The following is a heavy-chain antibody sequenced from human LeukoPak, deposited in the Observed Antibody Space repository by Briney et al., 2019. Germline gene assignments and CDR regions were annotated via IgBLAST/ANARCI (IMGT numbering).Heavy chain of an antibody. D-gene: IGHD1-26*01. CDR1: GFTFSTYA. CDR2: ILGNAGRT. Sequence: QPGGSLRLSCAASGFTFSTYAMNWVRQTPGKGLDWVSGILGNAGRTYYADSVKGRFTISRDNSKNTLYLQMNSLRVEDTDVYYCARGVGATHFDYWGQGTLVTVSS. CDR3: ARGVGATHFDY. V-gene: IGHV3-23*01. J-gene: IGHJ4*02.